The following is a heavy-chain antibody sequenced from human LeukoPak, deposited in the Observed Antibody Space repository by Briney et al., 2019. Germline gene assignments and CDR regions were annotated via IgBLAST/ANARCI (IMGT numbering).Heavy chain of an antibody. CDR3: AREDSSSWFLDY. Sequence: ASVKVSCKASGGTFISYAISWVRQAPGQGLEWMGGIIPIFGTANYAQKFQGRVTITADESTSTAYMELSSLRSEDTAVYYCAREDSSSWFLDYWGQGTLVTVSS. CDR1: GGTFISYA. CDR2: IIPIFGTA. D-gene: IGHD6-13*01. V-gene: IGHV1-69*01. J-gene: IGHJ4*02.